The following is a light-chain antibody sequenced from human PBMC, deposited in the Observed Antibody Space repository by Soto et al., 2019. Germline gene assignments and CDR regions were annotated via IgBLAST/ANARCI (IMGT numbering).Light chain of an antibody. J-gene: IGKJ2*01. CDR3: QHYDSLPHT. CDR2: DAS. V-gene: IGKV3-11*01. CDR1: PSVSNS. Sequence: ESVLTQSPATLSLSPGERATLSCRASPSVSNSLAWYQHKPGQAPRLLIYDASNRATGVPTRFSGSGSGTDFTLTISSLEPEDFAVYYCQHYDSLPHTFGQGTKL.